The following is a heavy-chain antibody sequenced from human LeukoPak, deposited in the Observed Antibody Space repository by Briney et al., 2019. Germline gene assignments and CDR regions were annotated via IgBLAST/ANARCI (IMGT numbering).Heavy chain of an antibody. CDR3: ARDHTNYGDYEGEGDY. CDR2: IKQDGSEK. Sequence: GGSLRLSCAASGFTFSSYWMSWVRQAPGKGLEWVANIKQDGSEKYYVDSVKGRFTISRDNAKNSLYLQMNSLRAEDTAVYYCARDHTNYGDYEGEGDYWGQGTLVTVSS. D-gene: IGHD4-17*01. J-gene: IGHJ4*02. V-gene: IGHV3-7*01. CDR1: GFTFSSYW.